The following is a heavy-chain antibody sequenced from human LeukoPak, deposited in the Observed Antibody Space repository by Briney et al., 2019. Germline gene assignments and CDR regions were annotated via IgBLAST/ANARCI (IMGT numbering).Heavy chain of an antibody. J-gene: IGHJ4*02. D-gene: IGHD6-13*01. CDR1: AFSFTTHY. Sequence: GGSLRLSCVASAFSFTTHYMSWVRQAPGKGLEWVSAISGSGGSTYYADSVKGRFTISRDNSKNTLYLQMNSLRAEDTAVYYCAKDAAAAGTDYLDYWGQGTLVTVSS. CDR3: AKDAAAAGTDYLDY. CDR2: ISGSGGST. V-gene: IGHV3-23*01.